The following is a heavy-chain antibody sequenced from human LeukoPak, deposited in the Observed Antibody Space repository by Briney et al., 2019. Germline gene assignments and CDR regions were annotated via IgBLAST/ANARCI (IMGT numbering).Heavy chain of an antibody. J-gene: IGHJ5*02. V-gene: IGHV4-38-2*02. Sequence: SETLSLTCTVSGYSISSGYYWGWIRQPPGKGLEWIGSIYHSGSTYYNPSLKSRVTISVDTSKNQFSLKLSSVTAADTAVYYCAGVIIPYNWFDPWGQGTLVTVSS. CDR2: IYHSGST. D-gene: IGHD3-3*01. CDR3: AGVIIPYNWFDP. CDR1: GYSISSGYY.